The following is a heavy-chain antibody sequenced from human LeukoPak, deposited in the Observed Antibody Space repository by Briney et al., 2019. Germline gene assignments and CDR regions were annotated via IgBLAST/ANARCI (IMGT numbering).Heavy chain of an antibody. J-gene: IGHJ4*02. V-gene: IGHV4-59*01. CDR2: IYYTGST. Sequence: SETLSLTCTVSGGSISSYYWSWIRQPPGKGLEWIGYIYYTGSTNYNPSLKSRVTMSVDTSKNQFSLIVISVTAADTAVYYCARDSGGVGHFDYWGQGTLVTVSS. CDR3: ARDSGGVGHFDY. CDR1: GGSISSYY. D-gene: IGHD3-10*01.